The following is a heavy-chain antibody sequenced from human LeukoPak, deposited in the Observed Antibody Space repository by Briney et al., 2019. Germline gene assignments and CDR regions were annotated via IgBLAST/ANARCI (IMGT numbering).Heavy chain of an antibody. D-gene: IGHD6-19*01. CDR3: ARGDTGFSSAWGRDFDY. Sequence: GGSLRLSCAAFGFTVGSKYMSWVRQAPGKGLEWVSVLYSGGDTYYADSVKGRFTISRDNSKNTLYLQMNNLRPEDTAVYYCARGDTGFSSAWGRDFDYWGQGTLVTVSS. V-gene: IGHV3-66*01. CDR2: LYSGGDT. CDR1: GFTVGSKY. J-gene: IGHJ4*02.